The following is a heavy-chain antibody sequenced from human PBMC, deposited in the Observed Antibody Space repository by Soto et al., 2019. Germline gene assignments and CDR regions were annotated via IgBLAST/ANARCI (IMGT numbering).Heavy chain of an antibody. CDR3: AGCHNDCYTHYYYGTDV. V-gene: IGHV1-18*04. J-gene: IGHJ6*02. CDR1: GYTFTSYC. CDR2: ISVYNGHT. Sequence: ASVKVSCKASGYTFTSYCISWVRQAPGQGLEWMGWISVYNGHTNYAQKFQGRVTMTTDTSTSTAYMELRSLRSDDTAVYYCAGCHNDCYTHYYYGTDVWGQGATVTVSS. D-gene: IGHD2-2*02.